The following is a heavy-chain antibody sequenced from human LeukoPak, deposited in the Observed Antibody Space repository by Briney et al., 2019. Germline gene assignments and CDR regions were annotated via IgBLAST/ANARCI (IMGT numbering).Heavy chain of an antibody. D-gene: IGHD6-19*01. CDR1: GFTFSSYS. V-gene: IGHV3-21*01. J-gene: IGHJ4*02. Sequence: GGSLRLSCAASGFTFSSYSMNWVRQAPGKGLEGVSSISSSSSYIYYADSVKGRFTISRDNAKNSLYLQMNSLRAEDTAVYYCAREAGGQWMVNFDYWGQGTLVTVSS. CDR2: ISSSSSYI. CDR3: AREAGGQWMVNFDY.